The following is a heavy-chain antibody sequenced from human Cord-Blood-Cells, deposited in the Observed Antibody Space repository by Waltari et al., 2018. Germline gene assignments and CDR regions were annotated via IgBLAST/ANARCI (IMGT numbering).Heavy chain of an antibody. CDR3: ARHLGYSPIYYFDY. J-gene: IGHJ4*02. D-gene: IGHD5-18*01. CDR2: IYYSGST. Sequence: QLQLQESGPGLVKPSETLSLTCTVSGGSISSSSYYWGWIRQPPGKGLEWIGSIYYSGSTYYNPSLKSRVTISVDTSKNQFSLKLSSVTAADTAVYYCARHLGYSPIYYFDYWGQRTLVTVSS. V-gene: IGHV4-39*07. CDR1: GGSISSSSYY.